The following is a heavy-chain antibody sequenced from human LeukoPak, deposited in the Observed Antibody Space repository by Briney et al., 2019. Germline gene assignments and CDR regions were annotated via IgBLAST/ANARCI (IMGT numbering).Heavy chain of an antibody. D-gene: IGHD1-26*01. J-gene: IGHJ3*02. CDR2: INPSGGST. CDR3: ARDLGWEVPGNAFDI. CDR1: GYSFTSYN. V-gene: IGHV1-46*01. Sequence: ASVKLSCKASGYSFTSYNIHWVRQAPGQAPEWMGIINPSGGSTSSAQKLQGRVTMTRDTSTSTVYMELSSLRSEDTAVYYCARDLGWEVPGNAFDIWGQGTRSPSLQ.